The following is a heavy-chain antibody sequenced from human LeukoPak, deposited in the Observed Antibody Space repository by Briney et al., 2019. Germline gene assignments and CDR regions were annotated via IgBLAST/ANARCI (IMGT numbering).Heavy chain of an antibody. J-gene: IGHJ4*02. Sequence: PGQSLRLSCTTSGFAFDDFAMSWVRQPAAEGLEWVGFIRRRAYGGAAEYAASVKGRFIISRDDSKGIAYLQMNSLKTEDTAVYYCSRNGLVDFDYWGQGSRVIVSP. V-gene: IGHV3-49*04. CDR1: GFAFDDFA. CDR3: SRNGLVDFDY. CDR2: IRRRAYGGAA.